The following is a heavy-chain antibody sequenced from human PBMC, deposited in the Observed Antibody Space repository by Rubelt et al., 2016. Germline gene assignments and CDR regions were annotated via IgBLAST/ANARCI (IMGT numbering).Heavy chain of an antibody. V-gene: IGHV3-23*01. J-gene: IGHJ6*03. CDR2: ISGSGGST. CDR3: AKAGGYSYGYDYYYYMDV. Sequence: GLEWVSAISGSGGSTYYADSVKGRFTISRDNAKNTLYLQMNSLRAEDTAVYYCAKAGGYSYGYDYYYYMDVWGKGTTVTVSS. D-gene: IGHD5-18*01.